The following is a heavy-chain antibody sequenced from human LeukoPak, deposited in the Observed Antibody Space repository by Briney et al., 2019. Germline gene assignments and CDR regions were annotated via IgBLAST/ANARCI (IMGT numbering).Heavy chain of an antibody. D-gene: IGHD3-22*01. J-gene: IGHJ4*02. V-gene: IGHV3-7*01. CDR3: ARDRHRRHYYDSSLHPPLDY. Sequence: GGSLRLSCAASGFTFSSHRMSWVRQAPGKGLEWVANIKKDGSEKYYVDSVKGRFTISRDNAKTSLYLQMNSLRAEDTAVYYCARDRHRRHYYDSSLHPPLDYWGQGTLVTVSS. CDR1: GFTFSSHR. CDR2: IKKDGSEK.